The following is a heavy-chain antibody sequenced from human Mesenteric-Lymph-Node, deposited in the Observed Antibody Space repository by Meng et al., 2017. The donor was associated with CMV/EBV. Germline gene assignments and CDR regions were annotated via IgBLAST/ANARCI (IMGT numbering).Heavy chain of an antibody. V-gene: IGHV4-34*01. CDR3: AGNFCSGGTCYPRSLFDP. CDR1: GSVSGYY. J-gene: IGHJ5*02. CDR2: INHSGST. D-gene: IGHD2-15*01. Sequence: GSVSGYYWSWIRQPPGKGLEWIGEINHSGSTNYNPSLKSRVTISVDTSKNQFSLKLTSVTAADTAVYYCAGNFCSGGTCYPRSLFDPWGQGVLVTVSS.